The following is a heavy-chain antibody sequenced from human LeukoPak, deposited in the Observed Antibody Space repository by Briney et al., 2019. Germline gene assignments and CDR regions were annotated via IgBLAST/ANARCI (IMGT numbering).Heavy chain of an antibody. D-gene: IGHD5-12*01. V-gene: IGHV4-59*01. CDR2: IYYSGST. Sequence: PGGSLRLSCAASGFIFSDYYMSWIRQPPGKGLEWIGYIYYSGSTNYNPSLKSRVTISVDTSKNQFSLKLSSVTAADTAVYYCAREATRKWFAPWGQGTLVTVSS. J-gene: IGHJ5*02. CDR1: GFIFSDYY. CDR3: AREATRKWFAP.